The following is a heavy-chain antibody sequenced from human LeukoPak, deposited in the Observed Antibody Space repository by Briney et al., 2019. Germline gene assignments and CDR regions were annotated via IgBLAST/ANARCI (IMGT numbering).Heavy chain of an antibody. CDR2: LYRGGNA. CDR3: ARELCSGGSCYGAFDI. V-gene: IGHV3-53*01. CDR1: GFTISSNY. Sequence: GGSQRLSCAASGFTISSNYMNRVRQAPGKGLEWVSVLYRGGNADFADSVKGRFTISRDNSKNTLYLQMNSLKAEDTAVYYCARELCSGGSCYGAFDIWGQGTMVTVSS. J-gene: IGHJ3*02. D-gene: IGHD2-15*01.